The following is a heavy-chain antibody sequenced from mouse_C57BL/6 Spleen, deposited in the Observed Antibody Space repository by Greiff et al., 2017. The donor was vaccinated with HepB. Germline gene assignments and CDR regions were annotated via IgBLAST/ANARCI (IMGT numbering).Heavy chain of an antibody. CDR3: ASSVYSNYLAWFAY. Sequence: QVQLQQPGAELVRPGSSVKLSCKASGYTFTSYWMHWVQQRPIQGLEWIGNIDPSDSETHYNQKFKDKATLTVDKSSSTAYMQLSSLTSEDSAVYYCASSVYSNYLAWFAYWGQGTLVTVSA. J-gene: IGHJ3*01. CDR1: GYTFTSYW. V-gene: IGHV1-52*01. CDR2: IDPSDSET. D-gene: IGHD2-5*01.